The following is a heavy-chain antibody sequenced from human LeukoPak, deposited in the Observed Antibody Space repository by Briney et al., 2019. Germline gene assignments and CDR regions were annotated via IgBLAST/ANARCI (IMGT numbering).Heavy chain of an antibody. CDR3: AKTGQLLWFGELLSSLDY. V-gene: IGHV3-9*01. Sequence: GGSLRLSCAASGFTFDDYAMHWVRQAPGKGLEWVSGISWNSGSIDYADSVKGRFTISRDNSKNTLYLQMNSLRAEDTAVYYCAKTGQLLWFGELLSSLDYWGQGTLVTVSS. D-gene: IGHD3-10*01. CDR2: ISWNSGSI. CDR1: GFTFDDYA. J-gene: IGHJ4*02.